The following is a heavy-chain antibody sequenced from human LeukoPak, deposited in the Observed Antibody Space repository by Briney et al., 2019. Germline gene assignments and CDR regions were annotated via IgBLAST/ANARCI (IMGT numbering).Heavy chain of an antibody. CDR3: ARGSSGGSGSAWFDP. J-gene: IGHJ5*02. CDR1: GYTFTSYG. V-gene: IGHV1-18*01. D-gene: IGHD3-10*01. CDR2: ISAYNGNT. Sequence: GASVKVSCKASGYTFTSYGISWVRQAPGQGLEWMGWISAYNGNTNYAQKLQGRVTMTTDTSTSTAYMELRSLRSDDTAVYYCARGSSGGSGSAWFDPRGQGTLVTVSS.